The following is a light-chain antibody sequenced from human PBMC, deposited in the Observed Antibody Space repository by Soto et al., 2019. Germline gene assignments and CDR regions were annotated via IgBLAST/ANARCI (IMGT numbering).Light chain of an antibody. CDR1: GATSD. V-gene: IGLV1-40*01. CDR3: QSFDSSLSALYV. Sequence: QSVLTQPPSVSGAPGQRVTISCIGATSDVHWYQHLPGPAPRLLIYANDNRPSGVPDRFSGSRPGTSASLAITGLPPEDEAEYYCQSFDSSLSALYVFGAGTKVTVL. CDR2: AND. J-gene: IGLJ1*01.